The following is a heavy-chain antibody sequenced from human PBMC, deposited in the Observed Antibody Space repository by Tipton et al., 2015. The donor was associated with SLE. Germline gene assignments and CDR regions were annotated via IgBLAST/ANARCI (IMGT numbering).Heavy chain of an antibody. D-gene: IGHD3-3*01. CDR2: IYTSGST. J-gene: IGHJ4*02. CDR3: ARGRPYYDFWSGYYFYYFDY. Sequence: TLSLTCAVYGGSFSGYYWSWIRQPAGKGLEWIGRIYTSGSTNYNPSLKSRVTMSVDTSKNQFSLKLSSVTAADTAVYYCARGRPYYDFWSGYYFYYFDYWGQGTLVTVSS. V-gene: IGHV4-59*10. CDR1: GGSFSGYY.